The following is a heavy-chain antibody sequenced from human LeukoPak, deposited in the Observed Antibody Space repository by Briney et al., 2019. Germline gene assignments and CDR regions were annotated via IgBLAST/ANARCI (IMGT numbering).Heavy chain of an antibody. CDR2: ISPNSGGT. D-gene: IGHD3-22*01. CDR1: GYTFTGYF. J-gene: IGHJ6*02. Sequence: ASVKVSCKASGYTFTGYFIHWVRQAPGQGLEWMGWISPNSGGTNYAQKFQGRVTMTRDTSISTAYMELSRLRSDDTAVYYCARDAYYYDSTEPGGYYGMDVWGQGTTVTVSS. V-gene: IGHV1-2*02. CDR3: ARDAYYYDSTEPGGYYGMDV.